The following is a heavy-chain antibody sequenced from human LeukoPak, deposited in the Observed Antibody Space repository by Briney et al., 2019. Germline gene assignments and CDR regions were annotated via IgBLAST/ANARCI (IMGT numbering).Heavy chain of an antibody. CDR3: ARGVKQWLRFNWFDP. V-gene: IGHV4-34*01. D-gene: IGHD6-19*01. Sequence: KAGGSLRLSCAASGFTFSDYYMSWIRQPPGKGLEWIGEINHSGSTNYNPSLKSRVTISVDTSKNQFSLKLSSVTAADTAVYYCARGVKQWLRFNWFDPWGQGTLVTVSS. CDR1: GFTFSDYY. J-gene: IGHJ5*02. CDR2: INHSGST.